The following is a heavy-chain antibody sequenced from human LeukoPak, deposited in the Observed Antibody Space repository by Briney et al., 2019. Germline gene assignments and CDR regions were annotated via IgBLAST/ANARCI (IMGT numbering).Heavy chain of an antibody. V-gene: IGHV3-30*18. D-gene: IGHD1-26*01. CDR3: AKDTGIVGAARNWFDP. CDR2: ISYDGSNK. CDR1: GFTFSSYG. Sequence: GRSLRLSCAASGFTFSSYGMHWVRQAPGKGLEWVAVISYDGSNKYYADSVKGRFTISRDNSKNTLYLQMNCLRAEDTAVYYCAKDTGIVGAARNWFDPWGQGTLVTVSS. J-gene: IGHJ5*02.